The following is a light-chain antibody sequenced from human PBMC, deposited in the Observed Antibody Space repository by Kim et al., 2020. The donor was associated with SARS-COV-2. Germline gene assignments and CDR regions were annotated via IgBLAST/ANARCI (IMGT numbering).Light chain of an antibody. J-gene: IGLJ2*01. CDR2: DVS. CDR1: SCDVGVYNY. V-gene: IGLV2-11*02. CDR3: CSYAGSYSVV. Sequence: GQSSTIPCTRTSCDVGVYNYVSWYQQHPGKAPKLLIYDVSKRPSGVPDRFSGSKCGHTASLTISGLHAEYEADYYCCSYAGSYSVVFGGGTQLTVL.